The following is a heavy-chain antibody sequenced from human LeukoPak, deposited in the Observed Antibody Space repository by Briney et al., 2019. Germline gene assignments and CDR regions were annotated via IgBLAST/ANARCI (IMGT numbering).Heavy chain of an antibody. Sequence: ASVKIPCKASGYTFTSYGISWVRQAPGQGLEWMGWISAYNGNTNYAQKLQGRVTMTTDTSTSTAYMELRSLRSDDTAVYYCARGGLTYYYGSSGYQQPDYWGQGTLVTVSS. CDR3: ARGGLTYYYGSSGYQQPDY. CDR2: ISAYNGNT. V-gene: IGHV1-18*01. CDR1: GYTFTSYG. D-gene: IGHD3-22*01. J-gene: IGHJ4*02.